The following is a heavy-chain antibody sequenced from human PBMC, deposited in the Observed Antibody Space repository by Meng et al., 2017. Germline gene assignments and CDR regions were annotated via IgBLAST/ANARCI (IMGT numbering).Heavy chain of an antibody. V-gene: IGHV4-61*02. Sequence: LRLSCSVSGGSINSGNYYCSWIRQPAGKGLEWIGRIYTSGSTNYNPSLESRVTMSLDTSKNQFSLKLSSVTAADTAVYYCARDIAVKYYYGSGSYSDYYAMDVWGQGTMVTVSS. CDR2: IYTSGST. CDR1: GGSINSGNYY. J-gene: IGHJ6*02. D-gene: IGHD3-10*01. CDR3: ARDIAVKYYYGSGSYSDYYAMDV.